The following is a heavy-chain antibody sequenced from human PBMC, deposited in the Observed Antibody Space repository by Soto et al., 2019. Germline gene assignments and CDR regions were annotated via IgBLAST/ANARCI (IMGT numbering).Heavy chain of an antibody. D-gene: IGHD2-15*01. CDR3: ARESKCSGGSCYLDY. CDR1: GGSISSGGYY. V-gene: IGHV4-31*03. J-gene: IGHJ4*02. CDR2: IYYSGST. Sequence: SETLSLTCTVSGGSISSGGYYWSWIRQHPGKGLEWIGYIYYSGSTYYNPSLKSRVTISVDTSKNQFSLKLSSVTAADTAVYYCARESKCSGGSCYLDYWGQGTLVTVSS.